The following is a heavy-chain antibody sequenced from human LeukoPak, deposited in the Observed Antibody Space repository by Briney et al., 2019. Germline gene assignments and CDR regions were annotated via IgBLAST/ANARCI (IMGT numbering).Heavy chain of an antibody. CDR3: AKEGDYGGNSALDY. Sequence: PGRSLRLSCAASGFTFSSYGMHWVRQAPGKGLEWVAVISYDGSNKYYADSVKGRFTISRDNSKNTLYLQMSSLRAEDTAVYYCAKEGDYGGNSALDYWGQGTLVTVSS. D-gene: IGHD4-23*01. CDR2: ISYDGSNK. CDR1: GFTFSSYG. J-gene: IGHJ4*02. V-gene: IGHV3-30*18.